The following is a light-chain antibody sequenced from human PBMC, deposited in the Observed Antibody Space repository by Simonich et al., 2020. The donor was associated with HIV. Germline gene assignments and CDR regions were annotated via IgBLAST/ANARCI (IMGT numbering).Light chain of an antibody. CDR1: QSVLYSSNNKNY. J-gene: IGKJ2*01. CDR3: QQYYSTPRT. CDR2: GAA. V-gene: IGKV4-1*01. Sequence: DIVMTQSPDSLAVSLGERATINCKSSQSVLYSSNNKNYLAWYQQKPGQPPKLLIYGAATRESGVPDRFSGSGSGTDFTLTISSLQAEDVAVYYCQQYYSTPRTFGQWTKLEIK.